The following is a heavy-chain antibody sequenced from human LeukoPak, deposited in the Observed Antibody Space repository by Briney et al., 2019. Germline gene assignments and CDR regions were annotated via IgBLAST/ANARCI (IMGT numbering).Heavy chain of an antibody. D-gene: IGHD6-19*01. J-gene: IGHJ4*02. Sequence: SETLSLTCTVSGGSISSDDHYWSWIRQRPGKGLEWVAYIYYSGTTYYNPSLKSRVAISVGTSKNQFSLKLSSVTAADTAVYYCARGSSGWPVDYWGQGTLVTVSS. CDR3: ARGSSGWPVDY. V-gene: IGHV4-31*03. CDR1: GGSISSDDHY. CDR2: IYYSGTT.